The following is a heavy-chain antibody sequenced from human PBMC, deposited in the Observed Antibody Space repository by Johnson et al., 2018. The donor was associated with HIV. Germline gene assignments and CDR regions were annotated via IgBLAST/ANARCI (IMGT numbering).Heavy chain of an antibody. CDR2: IRWDGAIT. CDR3: ARAEIYEGRVGDFAFDI. CDR1: GFTFDDYA. V-gene: IGHV3-43D*03. D-gene: IGHD3-10*01. J-gene: IGHJ3*02. Sequence: VQLVESGGGLVQPGRSLRLSCAASGFTFDDYAMHWVRQAPGNGLEWVSLIRWDGAITSYVDSVKGRFTISRDNSRHSLFLQMKSLRAEDTALYYCARAEIYEGRVGDFAFDIWGRGTMVTVSS.